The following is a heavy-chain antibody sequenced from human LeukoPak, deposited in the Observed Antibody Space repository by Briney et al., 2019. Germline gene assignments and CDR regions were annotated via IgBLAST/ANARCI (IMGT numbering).Heavy chain of an antibody. Sequence: GGSLRLSCAASGFTFSSYGMHWVRQAPGKGLEWVAFIRYDGSNKYYADSVKGRFTISRDNSKNTLYLQMNSLRAEDTAVYYCAKDWAPYYDILTGYPDYWGQGTLVTVSS. D-gene: IGHD3-9*01. CDR2: IRYDGSNK. CDR3: AKDWAPYYDILTGYPDY. J-gene: IGHJ4*02. V-gene: IGHV3-30*02. CDR1: GFTFSSYG.